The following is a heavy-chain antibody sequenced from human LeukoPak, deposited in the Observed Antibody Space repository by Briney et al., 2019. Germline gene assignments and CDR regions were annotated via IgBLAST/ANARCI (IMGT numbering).Heavy chain of an antibody. V-gene: IGHV3-30*02. CDR3: AMGGYYAD. Sequence: GGSLRLSCAASGFTFSTYGMHWVRQAPGKGLEWVAFIRYDGSNEYYADSVKGRFTISRDNSKNTLYLQMNSLRPEDTAVYYCAMGGYYADWGQGTLVTVSS. CDR1: GFTFSTYG. D-gene: IGHD3-22*01. J-gene: IGHJ4*02. CDR2: IRYDGSNE.